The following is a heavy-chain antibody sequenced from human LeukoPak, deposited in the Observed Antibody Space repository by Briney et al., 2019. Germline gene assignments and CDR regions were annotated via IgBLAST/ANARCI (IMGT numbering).Heavy chain of an antibody. J-gene: IGHJ6*02. D-gene: IGHD3-10*01. CDR1: GGSISSYY. V-gene: IGHV4-59*08. Sequence: PSETLSLTCTVSGGSISSYYWSWIRQPPGKGLEWIGYIYYSGSTNYNPSLKSRVTISVDTSKNQFSLKLSSVTAADTAVYYCAGVGSYYGSGRAQKRYYYYGMDVWGQGTTVTVSS. CDR2: IYYSGST. CDR3: AGVGSYYGSGRAQKRYYYYGMDV.